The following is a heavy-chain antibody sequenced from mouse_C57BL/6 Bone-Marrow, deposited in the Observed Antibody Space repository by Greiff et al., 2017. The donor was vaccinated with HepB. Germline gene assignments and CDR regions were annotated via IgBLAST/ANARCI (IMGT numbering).Heavy chain of an antibody. CDR2: ISNGGGST. J-gene: IGHJ4*01. CDR1: GFTFSDYY. Sequence: EVQLQQSGGGLVQPGGSLKLSCAASGFTFSDYYMYWVRQTPEKRLEWVAYISNGGGSTYYPDTVKGRFTISRDNAKNTLYLQMSRLKSEDTAMYYCARHPFYDGYYYYALDYWGQGTSVTVSS. CDR3: ARHPFYDGYYYYALDY. D-gene: IGHD2-3*01. V-gene: IGHV5-12*01.